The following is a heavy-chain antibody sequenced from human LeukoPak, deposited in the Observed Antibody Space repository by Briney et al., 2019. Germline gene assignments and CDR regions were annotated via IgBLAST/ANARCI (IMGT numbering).Heavy chain of an antibody. D-gene: IGHD3-22*01. CDR2: ISWDGGST. CDR3: ARDRYYYEMGRGLDY. Sequence: GGSLRLSCAASGFTFDDYAMHWVRQAPGKGLEWVSLISWDGGSTYYADSVKGRFTISRDNSKNSLYLQMNSLRAEDTAVYYCARDRYYYEMGRGLDYWGQGTLDTVSS. CDR1: GFTFDDYA. J-gene: IGHJ4*02. V-gene: IGHV3-43D*03.